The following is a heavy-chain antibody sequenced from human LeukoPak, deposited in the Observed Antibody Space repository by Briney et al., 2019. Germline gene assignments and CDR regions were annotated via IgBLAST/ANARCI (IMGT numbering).Heavy chain of an antibody. V-gene: IGHV3-7*01. D-gene: IGHD2-15*01. CDR3: ARWDAYCSGGTCYFGGFAFDI. CDR2: IKQDGSVK. Sequence: GGSLRLSCAASGFTFNIYWMSWVRQAPGKGLEWVASIKQDGSVKHFLDSVKGRFTISRDNAKNSLYLQMNSLRAEDTAVYYCARWDAYCSGGTCYFGGFAFDIWGQGTMVTVYS. J-gene: IGHJ3*02. CDR1: GFTFNIYW.